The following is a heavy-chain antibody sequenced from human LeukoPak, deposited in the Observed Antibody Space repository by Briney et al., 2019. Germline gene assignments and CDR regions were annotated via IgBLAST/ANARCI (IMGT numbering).Heavy chain of an antibody. CDR3: VRAVSGTLGGAFDI. CDR2: INPNSGVT. V-gene: IGHV1-2*02. Sequence: GASVKVSCKASGYTFIDYFIHWMRQTPGQGLEWLGWINPNSGVTRYAQKFHDRVTMTRDTAAYMELSSLKSDDTAVYYCVRAVSGTLGGAFDIWGQGTAVAVSS. J-gene: IGHJ3*02. CDR1: GYTFIDYF. D-gene: IGHD1-7*01.